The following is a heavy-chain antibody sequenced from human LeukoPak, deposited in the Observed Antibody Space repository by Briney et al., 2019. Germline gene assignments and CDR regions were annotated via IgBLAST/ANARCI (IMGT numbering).Heavy chain of an antibody. J-gene: IGHJ4*02. Sequence: PSETLSLTCTVSGGSISTYYWSWIRQPPGKGLEWIGYIYYSGSTNYNPSLKSRVTISVDTSKNQFSLKLSSVTAADTAVYYCARDSLGAVDYWGQGTLVTVSS. D-gene: IGHD1-26*01. CDR3: ARDSLGAVDY. CDR1: GGSISTYY. CDR2: IYYSGST. V-gene: IGHV4-59*01.